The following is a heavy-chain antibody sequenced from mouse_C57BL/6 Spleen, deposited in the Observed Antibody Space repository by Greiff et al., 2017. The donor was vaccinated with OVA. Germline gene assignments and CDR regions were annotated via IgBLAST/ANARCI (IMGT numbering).Heavy chain of an antibody. J-gene: IGHJ1*03. Sequence: QVQLQHSGAELVKPGASVKLSCKASGYTFTEYTIHWVKQRSGQGLEWIGWFYPGSGSIKYNEKFKDKATLTADKSSSTVYMALSSLTSEDSAVXFCARHEEPHYYGSRGGYFDVWGTGTTVTVSS. V-gene: IGHV1-62-2*01. CDR2: FYPGSGSI. CDR3: ARHEEPHYYGSRGGYFDV. D-gene: IGHD1-1*01. CDR1: GYTFTEYT.